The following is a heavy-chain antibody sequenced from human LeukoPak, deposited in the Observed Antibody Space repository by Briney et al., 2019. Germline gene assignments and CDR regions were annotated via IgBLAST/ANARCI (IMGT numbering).Heavy chain of an antibody. CDR1: GGSFSCYY. D-gene: IGHD4-17*01. CDR2: INHSGST. V-gene: IGHV4-34*01. J-gene: IGHJ4*02. Sequence: ETLSLTCAVYGGSFSCYYWSWIRPPPGKGLEWIGEINHSGSTNYNPSLKSRVTISVDTSKNQFSLKLSSVTAADTAVYYCASAMTTVTTVDYWGQGTLVTVSS. CDR3: ASAMTTVTTVDY.